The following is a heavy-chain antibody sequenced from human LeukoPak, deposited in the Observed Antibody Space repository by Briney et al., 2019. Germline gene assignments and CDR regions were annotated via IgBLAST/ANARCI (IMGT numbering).Heavy chain of an antibody. Sequence: GGSLRLSCAASGFTFSSYGMHWVRQAPGKGLEWVAVISYDGSNKYYADSVKGRFTISRDNSKNTLYLQMNSLRAEDTALYYCAKEGFDPWGQGTLVTVS. V-gene: IGHV3-30*18. CDR3: AKEGFDP. CDR1: GFTFSSYG. CDR2: ISYDGSNK. J-gene: IGHJ5*02.